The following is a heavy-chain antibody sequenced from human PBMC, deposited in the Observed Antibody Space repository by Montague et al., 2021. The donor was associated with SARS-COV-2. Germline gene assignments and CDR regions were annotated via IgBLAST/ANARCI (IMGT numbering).Heavy chain of an antibody. CDR3: ARVPPYYYDSSGYYYGAFDI. J-gene: IGHJ3*02. CDR2: IYTSGST. Sequence: TLSLTCTVSGGSISSGSYYWSWLRQPAGKGLEWIGRIYTSGSTNYNPSLKSRVTISVDTSKNQFSLKLSSVTAADTAVYYCARVPPYYYDSSGYYYGAFDIWGQGTMVTVSS. D-gene: IGHD3-22*01. V-gene: IGHV4-61*02. CDR1: GGSISSGSYY.